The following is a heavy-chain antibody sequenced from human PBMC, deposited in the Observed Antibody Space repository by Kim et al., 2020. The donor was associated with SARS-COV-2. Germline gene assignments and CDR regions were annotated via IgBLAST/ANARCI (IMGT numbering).Heavy chain of an antibody. D-gene: IGHD6-6*01. CDR3: AKGEGQPVA. J-gene: IGHJ4*02. Sequence: GGSLRLSCAASGFTFSSYGMHWVRQAPGKGLEWVAVISYDGSNKYYADSVKGRFTISRDNSKNTLYLQMNSLRAEDTAVYYCAKGEGQPVAWGQGTLVTVSS. V-gene: IGHV3-30*18. CDR1: GFTFSSYG. CDR2: ISYDGSNK.